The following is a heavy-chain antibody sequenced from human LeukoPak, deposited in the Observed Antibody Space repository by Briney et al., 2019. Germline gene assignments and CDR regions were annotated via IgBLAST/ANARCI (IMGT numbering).Heavy chain of an antibody. D-gene: IGHD3-22*01. CDR2: INAGNGNT. Sequence: GASVKVSCKASGYTFISYTLHWVRQAPGQRLEWMGWINAGNGNTKFSQRFQGRVTFTWDTSASTAYMELSSLRSEDTAMYYCASGNTYYYDSSQPHFDYWGQGTLVTVSS. V-gene: IGHV1-3*01. CDR3: ASGNTYYYDSSQPHFDY. J-gene: IGHJ4*02. CDR1: GYTFISYT.